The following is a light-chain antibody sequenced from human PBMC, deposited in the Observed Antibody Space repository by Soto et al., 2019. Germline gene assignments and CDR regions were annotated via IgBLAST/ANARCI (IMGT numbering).Light chain of an antibody. CDR1: QSISSW. CDR2: KAS. J-gene: IGKJ1*01. Sequence: DIQMTQSPSTLSASVGDRVTITCRASQSISSWLAWYQQKPGKAPKLLIYKASSLESGVPSRFSGSGSGTEFTLTISSLQPDDFATYYCQKYNRYWTFGQGTKVEIK. CDR3: QKYNRYWT. V-gene: IGKV1-5*03.